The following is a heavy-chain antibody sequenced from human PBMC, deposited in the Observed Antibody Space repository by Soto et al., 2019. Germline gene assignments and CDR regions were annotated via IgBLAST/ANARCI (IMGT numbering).Heavy chain of an antibody. CDR2: IKYDGSET. J-gene: IGHJ4*02. Sequence: GGFLRLSCAASGFTFITYLIILFRQAPLKWLEWVANIKYDGSETYYVDSVKGRFTISRDNAKNSLYLQMNSLRGEDTAVYYCARYSSAWGLWGQGTLVTVSS. V-gene: IGHV3-7*01. CDR3: ARYSSAWGL. CDR1: GFTFITYL. D-gene: IGHD6-19*01.